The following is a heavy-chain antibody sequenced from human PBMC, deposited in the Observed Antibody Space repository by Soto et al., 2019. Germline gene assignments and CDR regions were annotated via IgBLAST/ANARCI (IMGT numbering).Heavy chain of an antibody. CDR3: AKEAFDSTVTTHFDS. D-gene: IGHD4-17*01. CDR1: GFTSSRLA. J-gene: IGHJ4*02. CDR2: VSGSVGGT. V-gene: IGHV3-23*01. Sequence: GGSLDLSCVASGFTSSRLAMNWVRQAPGKGLEWVSAVSGSVGGTYYADSAKGRFTISRDKSKNTLYLQMNSLRAEDTAVYYCAKEAFDSTVTTHFDSWGQGTLVTVSS.